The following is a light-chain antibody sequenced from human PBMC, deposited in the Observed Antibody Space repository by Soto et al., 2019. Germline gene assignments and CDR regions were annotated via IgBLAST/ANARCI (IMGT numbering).Light chain of an antibody. CDR1: QSVGSSY. V-gene: IGKV3-20*01. CDR2: GAS. J-gene: IGKJ1*01. CDR3: QHYGSSPWT. Sequence: EVVLTQSPGTLSLSPGERATLSCRASQSVGSSYLAWYQQKPGQAPRLLIYGASSRATGIPDSFSGSGSGTDFHLTISRLEPEDFAVYFCQHYGSSPWTFGQGTKVEIK.